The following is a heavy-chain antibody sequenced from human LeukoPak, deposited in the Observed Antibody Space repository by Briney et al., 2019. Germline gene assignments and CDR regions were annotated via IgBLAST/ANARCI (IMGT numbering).Heavy chain of an antibody. CDR3: ARGPSGYHNT. D-gene: IGHD5-12*01. V-gene: IGHV3-64*01. CDR2: INSNGGST. J-gene: IGHJ4*02. Sequence: QTGGSLRLSCVASGFTFSSYAMHWVRQTPGKGLEYVSGINSNGGSTHYANSVKGRFTISRDNSKNTLYLQMNSLRAEDTAVYYCARGPSGYHNTGGQGTLVTVSS. CDR1: GFTFSSYA.